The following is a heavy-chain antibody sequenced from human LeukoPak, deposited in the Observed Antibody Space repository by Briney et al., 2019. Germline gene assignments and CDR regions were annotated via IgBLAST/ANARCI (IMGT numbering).Heavy chain of an antibody. J-gene: IGHJ4*02. D-gene: IGHD3-10*01. Sequence: KTGGSLRLSRAASGFTFSSYVMSWVRQAPGKGLEWVSAISGSGGSTYYADSVKGRFTISRDNAKNSLYLQMNSLRAEDTAVYYCARNPSTVVRGADYWAQGTLVTVSS. CDR1: GFTFSSYV. V-gene: IGHV3-23*01. CDR3: ARNPSTVVRGADY. CDR2: ISGSGGST.